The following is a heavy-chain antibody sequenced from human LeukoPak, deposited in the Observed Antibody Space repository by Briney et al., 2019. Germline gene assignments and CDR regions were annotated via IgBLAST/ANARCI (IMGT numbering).Heavy chain of an antibody. D-gene: IGHD6-19*01. V-gene: IGHV3-23*01. CDR2: ISGSGGST. J-gene: IGHJ4*02. Sequence: GGSLRLSCAASGFTFSSYAMSWVRQAPGKGLEWVSAISGSGGSTYYADSVKGRFTISRDDSKNTLYLQMNSLRAEDTAVYYCAISLAVAANGYFDYWGQGTLVTVSS. CDR3: AISLAVAANGYFDY. CDR1: GFTFSSYA.